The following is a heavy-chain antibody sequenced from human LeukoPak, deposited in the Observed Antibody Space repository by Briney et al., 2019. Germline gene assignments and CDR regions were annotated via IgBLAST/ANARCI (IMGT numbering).Heavy chain of an antibody. Sequence: GESLRLSCAPSGFTFTTYWMSGVRQAPGKGREGGANIKQEGTEKYYVDSVKGRFTISRDNAKNSLYLQMNSLRVEDTAVYYCAKVAKYYYGSETYYFFEHWGQGTPVTASS. V-gene: IGHV3-7*01. CDR3: AKVAKYYYGSETYYFFEH. CDR2: IKQEGTEK. CDR1: GFTFTTYW. J-gene: IGHJ4*02. D-gene: IGHD3-10*01.